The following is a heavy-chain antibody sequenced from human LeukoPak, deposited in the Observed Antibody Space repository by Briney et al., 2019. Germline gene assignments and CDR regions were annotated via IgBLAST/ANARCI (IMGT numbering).Heavy chain of an antibody. CDR2: ISWNSGSI. D-gene: IGHD6-13*01. J-gene: IGHJ4*02. Sequence: GGSLRLSCAASGSTFDDYAMHWVRQAPGKGLEWVSGISWNSGSIGYADSVKGRFTISRDNAKNSLYLQMNSLRAEDMALYYCAKDAGKVAAAGRGLDYWGQGTLVTVSS. CDR3: AKDAGKVAAAGRGLDY. V-gene: IGHV3-9*03. CDR1: GSTFDDYA.